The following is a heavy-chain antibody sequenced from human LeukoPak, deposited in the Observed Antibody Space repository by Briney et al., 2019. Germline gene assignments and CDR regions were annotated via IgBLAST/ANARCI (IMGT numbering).Heavy chain of an antibody. CDR3: ARAPDYVYAFDI. CDR2: LYSGGST. Sequence: GGSLRLSCAASGFTFSSYAMNWVRQLPGKGLEWVSVLYSGGSTYCVDSVKGRFTISRDNSKNTLYLQMNSPRAEDTAVYYCARAPDYVYAFDIWGQGTMVTVSS. J-gene: IGHJ3*02. V-gene: IGHV3-53*01. D-gene: IGHD3-16*01. CDR1: GFTFSSYA.